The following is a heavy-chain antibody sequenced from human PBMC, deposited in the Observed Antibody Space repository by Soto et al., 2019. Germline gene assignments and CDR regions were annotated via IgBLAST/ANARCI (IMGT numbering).Heavy chain of an antibody. Sequence: PGKGPKWIASIYQVGTTFYNPSLKSRLTLSGDTSNNQFSLKLTSVTAADTAVYYCARVHVMVVAGSTFDYGGQASLVTV. J-gene: IGHJ4*02. V-gene: IGHV4-38-2*01. D-gene: IGHD6-19*01. CDR2: IYQVGTT. CDR3: ARVHVMVVAGSTFDY.